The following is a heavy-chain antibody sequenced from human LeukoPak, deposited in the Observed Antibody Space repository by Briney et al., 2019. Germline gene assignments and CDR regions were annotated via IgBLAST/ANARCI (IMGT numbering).Heavy chain of an antibody. CDR1: GFAFDDYA. CDR3: AKASSRSFSSGYYGNAFDI. J-gene: IGHJ3*02. CDR2: ISWASGSI. V-gene: IGHV3-9*03. Sequence: GGSLRLSCAASGFAFDDYAMHWVRQAPGKGLEWVSGISWASGSIGYADSVKGRFTISRDNAKDSLYLQMNSLRAEDMALYYCAKASSRSFSSGYYGNAFDIWGQGTMVTVSS. D-gene: IGHD6-19*01.